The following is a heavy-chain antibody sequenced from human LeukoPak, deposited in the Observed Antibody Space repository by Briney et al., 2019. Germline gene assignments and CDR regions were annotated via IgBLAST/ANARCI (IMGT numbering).Heavy chain of an antibody. CDR1: GGSISSYY. D-gene: IGHD5-18*01. J-gene: IGHJ6*03. Sequence: SETLSLTCTVSGGSISSYYWNWIRQPPGKGLEWIAYIYYSGNTNYNPSLKSRVTISVDTSKNQFSLKLSSVTAADTAVYYCARDSDKRGYSYGYGSIHYYYYMDVWGKGTTVTISS. V-gene: IGHV4-59*12. CDR3: ARDSDKRGYSYGYGSIHYYYYMDV. CDR2: IYYSGNT.